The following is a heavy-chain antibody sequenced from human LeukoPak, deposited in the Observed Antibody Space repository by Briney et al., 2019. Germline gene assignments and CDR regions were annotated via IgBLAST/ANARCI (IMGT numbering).Heavy chain of an antibody. Sequence: PSETLSLTCAVYGGSFSGYYWSWIRQPPGKGLEWIGYIYYSGSTNYNPSLKSRVTISVDTSKNQFSLKLSSVTAADTAVYYCASQYYDFWSGYFDYWGQGTLVTVSS. D-gene: IGHD3-3*01. V-gene: IGHV4-59*08. J-gene: IGHJ4*02. CDR1: GGSFSGYY. CDR2: IYYSGST. CDR3: ASQYYDFWSGYFDY.